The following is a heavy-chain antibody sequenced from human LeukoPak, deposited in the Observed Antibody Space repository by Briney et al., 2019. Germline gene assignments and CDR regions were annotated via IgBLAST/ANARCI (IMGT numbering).Heavy chain of an antibody. CDR3: ARDWYCSGGSCCMDY. J-gene: IGHJ4*02. CDR1: GFTFSNFW. D-gene: IGHD2-15*01. V-gene: IGHV3-7*01. CDR2: IKQDGSEK. Sequence: PGGSLRLSCAASGFTFSNFWMNWVRQTPGKGLEWVAKIKQDGSEKYYVDSVKWRFTISRDNAKNSVYLQMNSLRAEDTAVYFWARDWYCSGGSCCMDYWGQGTLVTVSS.